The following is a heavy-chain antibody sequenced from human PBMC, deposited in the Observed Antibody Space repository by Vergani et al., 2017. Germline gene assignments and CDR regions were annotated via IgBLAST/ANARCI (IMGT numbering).Heavy chain of an antibody. V-gene: IGHV3-30*18. D-gene: IGHD3-3*01. J-gene: IGHJ4*02. CDR2: ISYDGSNK. CDR1: GFTFSSYG. Sequence: VQLVESGGGVVQPGRSLRLSCAASGFTFSSYGMHWVRQAPGKGLEWVAVISYDGSNKYYADSVKGRFTISRDNSKNTLYLQMNSLRAEDTAVYYCAKDEGVLRFLEWLPLLDYWGQGTLVTVSS. CDR3: AKDEGVLRFLEWLPLLDY.